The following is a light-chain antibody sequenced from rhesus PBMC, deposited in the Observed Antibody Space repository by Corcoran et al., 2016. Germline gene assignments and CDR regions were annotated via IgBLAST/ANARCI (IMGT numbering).Light chain of an antibody. CDR2: SAS. CDR3: QQYYSYPFT. Sequence: DIQMTQSPSSLSASVGDTVTITCRASQSFTSSLAWYQQKPGKAPKLLIYSASSLQSGVPSRFSGSKSGTDFTLTISSLQPEDIGSYYWQQYYSYPFTFGPGTKLDIK. J-gene: IGKJ3*01. CDR1: QSFTSS. V-gene: IGKV1-46*01.